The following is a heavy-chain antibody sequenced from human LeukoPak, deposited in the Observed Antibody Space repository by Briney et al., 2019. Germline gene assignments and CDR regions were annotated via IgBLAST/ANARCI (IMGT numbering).Heavy chain of an antibody. CDR3: ARLETAMVPYGAFDI. J-gene: IGHJ3*02. Sequence: SETLSLTCTVSGGSISSSSYYWGWIRQPPGKGLEWIGSIYYSGSTYYNPSLKSRVTISVDMSKNQFSLKLSSVTAADTAVYYCARLETAMVPYGAFDIWGQGTMVTVSS. CDR1: GGSISSSSYY. D-gene: IGHD5-18*01. V-gene: IGHV4-39*01. CDR2: IYYSGST.